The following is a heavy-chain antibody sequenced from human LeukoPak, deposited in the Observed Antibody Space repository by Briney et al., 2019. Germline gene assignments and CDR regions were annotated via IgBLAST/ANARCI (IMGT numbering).Heavy chain of an antibody. D-gene: IGHD3-16*01. V-gene: IGHV4-31*03. CDR1: GGSISSGAYY. CDR3: ARVIWGDLRWFDP. Sequence: PSQTLSLTCTVSGGSISSGAYYWAWIRQHPGKGLEWIGYIYYSGSTYYNPSLKSRFTISVDTSKNQFSLKLTSMTAADRAVYYCARVIWGDLRWFDPWGEGTLVTVSS. CDR2: IYYSGST. J-gene: IGHJ5*02.